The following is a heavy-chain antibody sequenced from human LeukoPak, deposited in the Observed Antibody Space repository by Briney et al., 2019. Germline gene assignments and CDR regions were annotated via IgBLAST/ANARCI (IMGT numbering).Heavy chain of an antibody. CDR1: GGSISSSSYY. CDR2: IYYSGST. V-gene: IGHV4-39*01. Sequence: SETLSLTCTVSGGSISSSSYYWGWIRQPPGKGLEWIGSIYYSGSTYYNPSLKSRVTISVDTSKNQFSLRLSPVTAADTAVYYCARGFWSRYYDYWGQGTLVTVSS. CDR3: ARGFWSRYYDY. D-gene: IGHD2-8*02. J-gene: IGHJ4*02.